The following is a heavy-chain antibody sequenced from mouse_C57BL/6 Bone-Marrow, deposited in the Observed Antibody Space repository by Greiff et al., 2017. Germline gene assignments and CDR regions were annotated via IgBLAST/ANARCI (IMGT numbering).Heavy chain of an antibody. D-gene: IGHD2-4*01. Sequence: EVKVVESGGGLVKPGGSLKLSCAASGFTFSDYGMHWVRQAPEKGLEWVAYISSGSSTIYYADTVKGRFTISRDNAKNTLFLQMTSLRSEDTAMYYCAEDYDSSWFAYWGQGTLVTVSA. J-gene: IGHJ3*01. CDR2: ISSGSSTI. CDR1: GFTFSDYG. V-gene: IGHV5-17*01. CDR3: AEDYDSSWFAY.